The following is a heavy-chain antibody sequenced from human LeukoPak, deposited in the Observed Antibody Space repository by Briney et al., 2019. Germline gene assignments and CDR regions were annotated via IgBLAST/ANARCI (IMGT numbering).Heavy chain of an antibody. D-gene: IGHD4-17*01. CDR1: GGSISTDNCY. V-gene: IGHV4-39*07. CDR3: ARHGLDYGDLRSYWYFDL. Sequence: SETLSLTCTVSGGSISTDNCYWGWIRQPPGKGLEWIGSIYYNGNTYYNPSLKSRVTISVDTSKNQSSLKVNSVTAADTAVYYCARHGLDYGDLRSYWYFDLWGRGTLVTVSS. J-gene: IGHJ2*01. CDR2: IYYNGNT.